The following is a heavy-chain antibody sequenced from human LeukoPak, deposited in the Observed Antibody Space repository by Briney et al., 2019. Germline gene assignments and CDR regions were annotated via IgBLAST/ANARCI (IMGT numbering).Heavy chain of an antibody. CDR2: IKQDGSDI. V-gene: IGHV3-7*01. D-gene: IGHD3-22*01. J-gene: IGHJ4*02. CDR1: GFTFSSHW. Sequence: GGSLRLSCAASGFTFSSHWMSWVRQAPGKGLEWVACIKQDGSDIYYVDSVKGRFTISRDNAKNSLYLQMNSLGAEDTAVYYCARDFGYDTSGYYYVPYYFDYWGQGTLVTVSS. CDR3: ARDFGYDTSGYYYVPYYFDY.